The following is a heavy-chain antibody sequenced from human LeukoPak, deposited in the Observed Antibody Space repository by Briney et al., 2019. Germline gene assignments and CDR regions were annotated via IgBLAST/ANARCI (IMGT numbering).Heavy chain of an antibody. CDR2: IYHNGTR. CDR3: ATAPILRGEGGEHYKYGMDV. V-gene: IGHV4-4*02. J-gene: IGHJ6*02. CDR1: VGSISSGNW. D-gene: IGHD2-2*02. Sequence: SETLSLTCAVSVGSISSGNWWSWVRQSPGKGLEWIGEIYHNGTRNYNPSLKSRVTISADTFKNHFSLKLTSVTAADTAVYYCATAPILRGEGGEHYKYGMDVWGQGTTVIVSS.